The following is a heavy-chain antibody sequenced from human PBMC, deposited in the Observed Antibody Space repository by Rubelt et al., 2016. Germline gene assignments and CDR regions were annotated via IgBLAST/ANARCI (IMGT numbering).Heavy chain of an antibody. Sequence: QVQLVQSGAEVKKPGASVSVSCKASGYDFTSYALHWVRQAPGQGLEWMGWISAANDNTRYSEKYQGRITITKDTSSSTAYKDLSSLTYEDTAVYYCARDEDVWGQGTTVTVSS. CDR3: ARDEDV. J-gene: IGHJ6*02. V-gene: IGHV1-3*01. CDR2: ISAANDNT. CDR1: GYDFTSYA.